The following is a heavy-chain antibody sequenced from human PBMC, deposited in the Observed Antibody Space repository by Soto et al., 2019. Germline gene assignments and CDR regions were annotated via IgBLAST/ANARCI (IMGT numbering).Heavy chain of an antibody. J-gene: IGHJ6*02. Sequence: ASVKVSCKASGYTFTGYDINWVRQATGQGLEWMGWMNPNSGNTGYAQKFQGRVTMTRNTYISTAYMELSSLRSEDTAVYYCVRGVITLYYYYGMDVWGQGTTVTVSS. V-gene: IGHV1-8*01. D-gene: IGHD3-22*01. CDR1: GYTFTGYD. CDR3: VRGVITLYYYYGMDV. CDR2: MNPNSGNT.